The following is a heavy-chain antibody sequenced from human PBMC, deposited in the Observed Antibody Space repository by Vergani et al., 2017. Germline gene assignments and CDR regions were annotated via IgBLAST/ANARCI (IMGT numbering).Heavy chain of an antibody. D-gene: IGHD6-13*01. CDR3: ARPGSSSWYQVSWYFDL. V-gene: IGHV4-39*01. CDR1: GVSIKSRSYY. J-gene: IGHJ2*01. Sequence: QLQLQESGPGLVKPSETLSLTCAVSGVSIKSRSYYWGWIRQSPGKGLEWIGSIYDNGNTYYNPSLKSRVAISVDTSKNQVSLNLGSVTAADTAVYYCARPGSSSWYQVSWYFDLWGRGTLVTVSS. CDR2: IYDNGNT.